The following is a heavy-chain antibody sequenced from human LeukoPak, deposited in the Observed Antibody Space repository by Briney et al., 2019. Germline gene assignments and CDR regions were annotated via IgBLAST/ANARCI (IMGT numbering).Heavy chain of an antibody. CDR1: VGFISSSLSY. J-gene: IGHJ5*01. CDR3: AGDGSSITWFFS. CDR2: SYTSGTT. V-gene: IGHV4-39*07. Sequence: SETLSLTFLFSVGFISSSLSYWGGMRESPGEGLEGIGSSYTSGTTCYNTSLNTRVTMSLDTTNNQFSLRLTSLTAADTAVYYCAGDGSSITWFFSWGQGTLVTVSS.